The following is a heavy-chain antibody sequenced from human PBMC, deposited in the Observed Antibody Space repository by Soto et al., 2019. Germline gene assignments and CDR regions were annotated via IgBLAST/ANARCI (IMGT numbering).Heavy chain of an antibody. J-gene: IGHJ3*02. CDR3: AKDRGIAAAGPDAFDI. Sequence: GGSLRLSCAASGFTFSSYAMSWVRQAPGKGLEWVSAIGGSGGSTYYADSVKGRFTISRDNSKNTLYLQMNSLRAEDTAVYYCAKDRGIAAAGPDAFDIWGQGTMVTVSS. CDR1: GFTFSSYA. D-gene: IGHD6-13*01. CDR2: IGGSGGST. V-gene: IGHV3-23*01.